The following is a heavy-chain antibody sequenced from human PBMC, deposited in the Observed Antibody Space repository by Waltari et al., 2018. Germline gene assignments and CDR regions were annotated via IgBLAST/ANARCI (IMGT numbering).Heavy chain of an antibody. D-gene: IGHD1-26*01. CDR2: INHSGST. CDR1: GGSFSGYY. Sequence: QVQLQQWGAGLLKPSETLSLTCAVYGGSFSGYYWSWIRQPPGQGLEWIGEINHSGSTNYNPSLKSRVTISVDTSKSQFSLKLSSVTAADTAVYYCARDRAVYFGSYPRYYFDYWGQGTLVTVSS. CDR3: ARDRAVYFGSYPRYYFDY. J-gene: IGHJ4*02. V-gene: IGHV4-34*01.